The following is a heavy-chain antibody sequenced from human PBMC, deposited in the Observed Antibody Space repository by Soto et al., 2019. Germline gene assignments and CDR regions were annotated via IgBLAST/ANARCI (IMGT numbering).Heavy chain of an antibody. CDR2: IYYSGST. CDR1: GGSISSGGYY. V-gene: IGHV4-31*03. Sequence: PSETLSLTCTVSGGSISSGGYYWSWIRQHPGKGLEWIGYIYYSGSTYYNPSLKSRVTISVDTSKNQFSLKLSSVTAADTAVYYCARVPFDYGDYRTPNWGQGTLVTVSS. D-gene: IGHD4-17*01. CDR3: ARVPFDYGDYRTPN. J-gene: IGHJ4*02.